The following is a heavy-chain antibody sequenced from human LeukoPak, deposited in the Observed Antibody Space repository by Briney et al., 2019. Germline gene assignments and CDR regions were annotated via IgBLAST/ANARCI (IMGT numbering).Heavy chain of an antibody. Sequence: HPSETLSLTCTVSGASVRSDHWNWIRQPPGKGLEWIAYMHGSGSPNYNPSLASRLTLSVDATENLLSLKLTSVTAADTAVYFCARLRIVVGRAFDIWGQGTMVTVSS. CDR2: MHGSGSP. CDR3: ARLRIVVGRAFDI. D-gene: IGHD2-15*01. CDR1: GASVRSDH. J-gene: IGHJ3*02. V-gene: IGHV4-59*02.